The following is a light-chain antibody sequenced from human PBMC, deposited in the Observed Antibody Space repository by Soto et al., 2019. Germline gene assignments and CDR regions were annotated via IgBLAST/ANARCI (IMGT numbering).Light chain of an antibody. CDR1: SSNIGAGFD. CDR2: GKN. J-gene: IGLJ3*02. Sequence: QSVLTQSPSVSGAPGQRVTISCTGSSSNIGAGFDVHWYHQVPGTAPKLLIYGKNNRPSGVPDRFSGSKSGTSASLAITGLQAEDEADYYCQSYDSSLSGWVFGGGTKLTVL. CDR3: QSYDSSLSGWV. V-gene: IGLV1-40*01.